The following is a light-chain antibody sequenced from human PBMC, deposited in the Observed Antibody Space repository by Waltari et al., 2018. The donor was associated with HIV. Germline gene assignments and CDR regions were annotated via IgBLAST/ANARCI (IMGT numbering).Light chain of an antibody. Sequence: DTQMTQSPASLSASVGDRVTITCRASQAISKYLTWYQQKAGKAPELLVFAASNVQRGVPSRFRGSGSGTDFTLTISSLQPEDSASYYCQQSYSTPQTFGQGTKVEIK. CDR2: AAS. V-gene: IGKV1-39*01. CDR3: QQSYSTPQT. CDR1: QAISKY. J-gene: IGKJ1*01.